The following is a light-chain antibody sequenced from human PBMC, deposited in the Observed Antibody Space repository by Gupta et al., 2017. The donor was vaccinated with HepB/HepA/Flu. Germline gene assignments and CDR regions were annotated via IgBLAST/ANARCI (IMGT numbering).Light chain of an antibody. J-gene: IGKJ2*01. V-gene: IGKV3-20*01. CDR1: QTISHSS. CDR2: GAS. CDR3: QQVDSSPYT. Sequence: EIVLTQSPGTLSLSPGERATLSCRASQTISHSSLAWYQHKPGQAPRLLIYGASSRTTGIPDRFSGSGSGTDFTLTISRLEPEDFAVYYCQQVDSSPYTFGQGTRMEI.